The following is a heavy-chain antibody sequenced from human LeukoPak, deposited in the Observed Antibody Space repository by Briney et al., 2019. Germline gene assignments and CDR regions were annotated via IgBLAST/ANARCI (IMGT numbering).Heavy chain of an antibody. J-gene: IGHJ4*02. V-gene: IGHV4-4*02. CDR1: GGSITSSPW. CDR2: IYHGGTT. CDR3: AIYFYGGDYASYYFDY. Sequence: PSETLSLTCAVSGGSITSSPWWSWARQPPGKGLEGTEVIYHGGTTNYNPSLKSRVTVSVDESKNQFSLKLSSVTAADTAVYYCAIYFYGGDYASYYFDYWGQGTLVTVSS. D-gene: IGHD4-23*01.